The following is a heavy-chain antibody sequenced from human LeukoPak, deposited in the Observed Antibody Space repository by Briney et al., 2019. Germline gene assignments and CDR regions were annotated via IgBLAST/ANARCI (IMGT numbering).Heavy chain of an antibody. J-gene: IGHJ3*02. CDR2: ISYDGSNK. Sequence: GGSVRCSCAASGFTFSSYAMHWVRQAPGKGLEWVAVISYDGSNKYYADSVKGRFTISRYNSKNTLCLQMKSLRAEDTAVYYCTRDWPSGWQQLPDYDAIDIWGQDPIDTVSS. V-gene: IGHV3-30-3*01. CDR1: GFTFSSYA. CDR3: TRDWPSGWQQLPDYDAIDI. D-gene: IGHD6-13*01.